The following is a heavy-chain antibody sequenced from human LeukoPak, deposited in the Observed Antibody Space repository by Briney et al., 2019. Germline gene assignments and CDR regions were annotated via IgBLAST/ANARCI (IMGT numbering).Heavy chain of an antibody. CDR3: TTLTRGSSGFYYYYMDV. D-gene: IGHD3-22*01. J-gene: IGHJ6*03. CDR1: GFTFSNAW. V-gene: IGHV3-15*01. Sequence: PGGSLRLSCAASGFTFSNAWMSWVRQAPGKGLEWVGRIKSKTDGGTTDYAAPVKGRFTISRDDSKNTLYLQMNSLKTEDTAVYYCTTLTRGSSGFYYYYMDVWGKGTTVTVSS. CDR2: IKSKTDGGTT.